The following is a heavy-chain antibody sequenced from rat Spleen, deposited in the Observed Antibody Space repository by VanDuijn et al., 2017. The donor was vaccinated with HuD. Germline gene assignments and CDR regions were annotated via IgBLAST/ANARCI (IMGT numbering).Heavy chain of an antibody. CDR3: TRDTYMGDY. CDR2: MRYNGET. Sequence: QVQLKESGPGLVQPSQTLSLTCTVSGFSLTSYNVHWVRQPPGKGLEWMGRMRYNGETSYNSALKSRLSISRDTSQNQVFLKMNSLQTDDTGTYYCTRDTYMGDYWGQGLMVTVSS. J-gene: IGHJ2*01. V-gene: IGHV2-63*01. CDR1: GFSLTSYN. D-gene: IGHD1-2*01.